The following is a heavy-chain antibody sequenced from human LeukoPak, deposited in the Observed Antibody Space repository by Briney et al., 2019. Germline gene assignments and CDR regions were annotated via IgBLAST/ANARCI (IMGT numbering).Heavy chain of an antibody. D-gene: IGHD3-16*01. V-gene: IGHV3-43*01. J-gene: IGHJ4*02. CDR3: VKDRRRPYDYVWGSLDY. CDR2: ISWDGGSA. Sequence: GGSLRLSCTASGFIFQDYVMHWVRQVPGKGLEWVSVISWDGGSAYYADSVKGRFTIFRDNSKSSLYLQMNSLRTEDTALYYCVKDRRRPYDYVWGSLDYWGQGTLVTVSS. CDR1: GFIFQDYV.